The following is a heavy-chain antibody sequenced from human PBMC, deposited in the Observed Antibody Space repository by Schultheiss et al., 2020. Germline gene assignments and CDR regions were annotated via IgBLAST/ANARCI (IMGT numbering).Heavy chain of an antibody. J-gene: IGHJ3*02. CDR1: GFTFNSYA. CDR2: ISYDGSNK. D-gene: IGHD4-17*01. CDR3: ARRKLRDYGETGGAFDI. V-gene: IGHV3-30*04. Sequence: GGSLRLSCAASGFTFNSYAMHWVRQAPGKGLEWVAVISYDGSNKYYADSVKGRFTISRDNSKNTLYLQMNSLRAEDTAVYYCARRKLRDYGETGGAFDIWGQGTMV.